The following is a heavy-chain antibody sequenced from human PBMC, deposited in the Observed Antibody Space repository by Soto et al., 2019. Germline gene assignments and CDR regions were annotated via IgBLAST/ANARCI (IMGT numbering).Heavy chain of an antibody. J-gene: IGHJ6*04. D-gene: IGHD5-18*01. CDR2: ISSDGRER. V-gene: IGHV3-30-3*01. CDR3: ARDGYTYGRSDSILMAV. Sequence: QVQLVESGGGVVQPGRSLRLSCAASGFTFSRYAIHWVRQAPGKGLEWAAVISSDGRERYYADSVKGRFTISRDNSKSTVYLQMDRLRPEDTAIYHCARDGYTYGRSDSILMAVWGKGTTVTVSS. CDR1: GFTFSRYA.